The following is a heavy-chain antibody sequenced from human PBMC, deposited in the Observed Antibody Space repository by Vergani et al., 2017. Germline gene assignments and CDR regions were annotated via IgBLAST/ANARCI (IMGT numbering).Heavy chain of an antibody. J-gene: IGHJ6*02. CDR2: ISGSGGST. CDR3: AKGGPQQKYCSSTSCYARYYYGMDV. Sequence: VQLVESGGGVVQPGRSLRLSCAASGFTFSSYAMSWVRQAPGKGLEWVSAISGSGGSTYYADSVKGRFTISRDNSKNTLYLQRNSLRAEDTAVYYCAKGGPQQKYCSSTSCYARYYYGMDVWGQGTTVTVSS. CDR1: GFTFSSYA. V-gene: IGHV3-23*04. D-gene: IGHD2-2*01.